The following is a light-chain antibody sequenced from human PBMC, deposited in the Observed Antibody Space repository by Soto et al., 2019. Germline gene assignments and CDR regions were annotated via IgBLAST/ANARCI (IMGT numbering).Light chain of an antibody. CDR2: DTS. CDR1: TGAVTSGHY. CDR3: LLSYSAVRV. J-gene: IGLJ3*02. V-gene: IGLV7-46*01. Sequence: QTVVTQEPSLTVSPGGTVTLTCGSSTGAVTSGHYPYWFQQKPGQAPRILIYDTSNKHSWTPARFSGSLLGGKAALTLSGAQPEDEAEYYCLLSYSAVRVFGGGTKLTVL.